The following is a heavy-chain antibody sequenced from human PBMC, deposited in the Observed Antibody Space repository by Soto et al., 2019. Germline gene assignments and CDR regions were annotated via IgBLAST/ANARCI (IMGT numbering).Heavy chain of an antibody. Sequence: SETLSLTCTVSGGSISSYYWSWIRQPPGKGLEWIGYIYYSGSTNYNPSLKSRVTISVDTSKNQFSLKLSSVTAADTAVYCCARASSYYYDSSGYYDYWGQGTLVTVSS. CDR2: IYYSGST. CDR1: GGSISSYY. CDR3: ARASSYYYDSSGYYDY. V-gene: IGHV4-59*01. D-gene: IGHD3-22*01. J-gene: IGHJ4*02.